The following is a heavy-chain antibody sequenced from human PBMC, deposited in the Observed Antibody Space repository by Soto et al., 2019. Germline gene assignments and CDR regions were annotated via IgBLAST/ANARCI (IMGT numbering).Heavy chain of an antibody. CDR3: ARGRLGDCSSTSCLSYYYYMDV. CDR1: GGSFSGYY. J-gene: IGHJ6*03. V-gene: IGHV4-34*01. Sequence: EPLSLTCAVYGGSFSGYYWSWIRQPPGKGLEWIGEINHSGSTNYNPSLKSRVTISVDTSKNQFSLKLSSVTAADTAVYYCARGRLGDCSSTSCLSYYYYMDVWGKGTTVTVSS. D-gene: IGHD2-2*01. CDR2: INHSGST.